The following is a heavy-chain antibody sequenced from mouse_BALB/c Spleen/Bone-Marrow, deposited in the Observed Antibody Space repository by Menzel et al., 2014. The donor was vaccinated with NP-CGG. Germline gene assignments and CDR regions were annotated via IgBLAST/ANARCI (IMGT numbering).Heavy chain of an antibody. CDR3: ARSGDSSGYGFAY. CDR2: IYPGDGST. Sequence: VQLQQSGPELVRPGALVKVSCKASGYTFTSYDINWVKQRPGQGLEWIGWIYPGDGSTKYNEKFKGKATLTADKSSSTAYMQLSSLTSENSAVYVCARSGDSSGYGFAYWGQGTLVTVSA. J-gene: IGHJ3*01. CDR1: GYTFTSYD. D-gene: IGHD3-2*01. V-gene: IGHV1S56*01.